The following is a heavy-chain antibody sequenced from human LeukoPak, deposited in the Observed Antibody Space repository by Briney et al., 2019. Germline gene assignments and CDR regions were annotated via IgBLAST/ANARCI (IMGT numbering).Heavy chain of an antibody. D-gene: IGHD2-8*01. Sequence: SETLSLTCAVSGYSISSGYYWGWIRPPPGKGLEWIGSIYHSGSTYYNPSLKSRVTISVDTSKNQFSLKLSSVTAADTAVYYCASSASIVLMVYATGYWGQGTLVTVSS. CDR2: IYHSGST. CDR1: GYSISSGYY. CDR3: ASSASIVLMVYATGY. J-gene: IGHJ4*02. V-gene: IGHV4-38-2*01.